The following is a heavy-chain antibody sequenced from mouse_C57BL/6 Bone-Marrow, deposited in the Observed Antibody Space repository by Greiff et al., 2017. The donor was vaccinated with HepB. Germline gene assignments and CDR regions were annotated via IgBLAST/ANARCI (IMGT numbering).Heavy chain of an antibody. CDR1: GFTFSSYA. CDR2: ISDGGSYT. D-gene: IGHD1-1*01. J-gene: IGHJ2*01. V-gene: IGHV5-4*01. CDR3: ARDLLPYFDY. Sequence: DVQLVESGGGLVKPGGSLKLSCAASGFTFSSYAMSWVRQTPEKRLEWVATISDGGSYTYYPDNVKGRFTISRDNAKNNLYLQMSHLKSEDTAMYYCARDLLPYFDYWGQGTTLTVSS.